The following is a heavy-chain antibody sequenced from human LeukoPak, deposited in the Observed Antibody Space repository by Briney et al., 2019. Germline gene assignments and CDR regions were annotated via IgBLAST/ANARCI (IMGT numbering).Heavy chain of an antibody. V-gene: IGHV1-69*13. D-gene: IGHD2-21*02. Sequence: ASVKVSCKASGGTFSRYAISWVRQAPGHGLEWMGGIIPIFGTANYAQKFQGRVTITADESTSTAYMELSSLRSEDTAVYYCARDSTAMVYWGQGTLVTVSS. CDR1: GGTFSRYA. CDR2: IIPIFGTA. J-gene: IGHJ4*02. CDR3: ARDSTAMVY.